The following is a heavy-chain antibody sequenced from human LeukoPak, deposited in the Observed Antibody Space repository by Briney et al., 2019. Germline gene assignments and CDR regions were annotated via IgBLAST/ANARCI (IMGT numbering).Heavy chain of an antibody. J-gene: IGHJ5*02. CDR1: GYTFTGYY. V-gene: IGHV1-2*02. CDR2: INPNSGGT. D-gene: IGHD2-15*01. Sequence: GASVKVSCKASGYTFTGYYMHWVRQAPGQGLEWMGWINPNSGGTNYAQKFQGRVTMTRDTSISTAYMELSRLRSDDTAVYYCARDFSVVVVAADNWFDPWGRGTLVTVSS. CDR3: ARDFSVVVVAADNWFDP.